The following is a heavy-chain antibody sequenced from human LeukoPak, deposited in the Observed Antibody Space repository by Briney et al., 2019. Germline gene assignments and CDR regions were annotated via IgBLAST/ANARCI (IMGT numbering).Heavy chain of an antibody. Sequence: ASVKVSCKASGYTFTSYDINWVRQAPGQGLEWMGWINPNSGGTNYAQKFQGRVTMTRDTSISTAYMELSRLRSDDTAVYYCASVDSGYDPIARDYWGQGTLVTVSS. J-gene: IGHJ4*02. D-gene: IGHD5-12*01. V-gene: IGHV1-2*02. CDR2: INPNSGGT. CDR1: GYTFTSYD. CDR3: ASVDSGYDPIARDY.